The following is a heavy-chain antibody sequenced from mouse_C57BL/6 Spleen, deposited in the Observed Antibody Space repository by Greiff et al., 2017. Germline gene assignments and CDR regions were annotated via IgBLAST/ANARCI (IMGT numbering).Heavy chain of an antibody. D-gene: IGHD2-2*01. CDR3: ARSMVTPYYFDY. Sequence: QVQLKQSGAELVKPGASVKISCKASGYAFSSYWMNWVKQRPGKGLEWIGQIYPGDGDTNYNGKFKGKDTLTADKSSSTAYMQLSSLTSEDSAVYFCARSMVTPYYFDYWGQGTTLTVSS. V-gene: IGHV1-80*01. CDR2: IYPGDGDT. J-gene: IGHJ2*01. CDR1: GYAFSSYW.